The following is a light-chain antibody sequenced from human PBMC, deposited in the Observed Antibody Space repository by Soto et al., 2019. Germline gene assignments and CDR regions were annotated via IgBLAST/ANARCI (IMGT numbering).Light chain of an antibody. CDR1: SSDVGYYNL. CDR2: EVT. V-gene: IGLV2-23*02. CDR3: CSYAGSTTVV. J-gene: IGLJ3*02. Sequence: QSALTQPASVSGSPGQSITISCTGTSSDVGYYNLVSWYQQYPGKAPKLLIYEVTERPSGISDRFSGSKSGNTASLTISGLQAEDEADYFCCSYAGSTTVVFGGGTQLTVL.